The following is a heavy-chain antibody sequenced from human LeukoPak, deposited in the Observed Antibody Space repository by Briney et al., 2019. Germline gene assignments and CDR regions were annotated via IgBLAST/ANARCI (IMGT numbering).Heavy chain of an antibody. CDR2: IYYTGRA. D-gene: IGHD3-22*01. Sequence: SETLSLTCAVYGGSFSGYYWSWIRQPPGKGLEFIGYIYYTGRADYNPSLKSRVTMSVDTSKNHFSLKLTSVTAADTAVYFCARGDYSDSQRFDPWGQGILVTVSS. CDR3: ARGDYSDSQRFDP. CDR1: GGSFSGYY. J-gene: IGHJ5*02. V-gene: IGHV4-59*01.